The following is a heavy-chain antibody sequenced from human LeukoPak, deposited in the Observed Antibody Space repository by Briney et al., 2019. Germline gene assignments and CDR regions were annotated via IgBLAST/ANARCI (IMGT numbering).Heavy chain of an antibody. CDR2: IYTRGST. V-gene: IGHV4-4*07. J-gene: IGHJ3*02. CDR3: ARGRYCNADICSGGDAFDI. CDR1: GGSINNY. D-gene: IGHD2/OR15-2a*01. Sequence: SETLSLTCTVSGGSINNYWSWIRQPAGKGLEWIGRIYTRGSTNYNPSLKSRVTMSVDTSKNQFSLKLSSVTAAGTAVYYCARGRYCNADICSGGDAFDIWGQGTMVSVSS.